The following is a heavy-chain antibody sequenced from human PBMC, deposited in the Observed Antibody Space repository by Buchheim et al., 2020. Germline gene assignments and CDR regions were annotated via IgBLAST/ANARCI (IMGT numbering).Heavy chain of an antibody. CDR2: VSYSGTT. D-gene: IGHD6-19*01. Sequence: QVQLQESGPRLVKPSETLSLTCTVSGGSISGYYWSWIRQPPEQGLEWIGYVSYSGTTVYEPSLERRVTISVDTPNTQFSLKLTSATAADTAVYYCARVRASGWYFFDFWGQGTL. CDR3: ARVRASGWYFFDF. V-gene: IGHV4-59*01. CDR1: GGSISGYY. J-gene: IGHJ4*02.